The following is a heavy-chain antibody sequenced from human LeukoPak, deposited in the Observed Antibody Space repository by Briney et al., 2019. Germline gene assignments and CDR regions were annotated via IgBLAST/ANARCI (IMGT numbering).Heavy chain of an antibody. J-gene: IGHJ4*02. D-gene: IGHD3-16*01. CDR2: ISTDNGDT. Sequence: ASVKVSCKSSGYTFTTYGITWVRQAPGQGLEWMGWISTDNGDTDYAQKLQGRVTMTTDTSTSTAYMELRSLRSDDTAVYYCAREGLGELTLDCWGQGTLVTVSS. CDR3: AREGLGELTLDC. CDR1: GYTFTTYG. V-gene: IGHV1-18*01.